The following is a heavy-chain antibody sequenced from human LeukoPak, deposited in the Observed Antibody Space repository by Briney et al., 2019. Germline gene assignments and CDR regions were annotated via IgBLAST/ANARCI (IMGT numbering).Heavy chain of an antibody. Sequence: ASVKVSCKASGYTFTGYYMHWVRQAPGQGLEWMGWINPNSGGTNYAQKFQGRVTMTRNTSISTAYMELSSLRSEDTAVYYCARVITFGGVIVIGYWGQGTLVTVSS. J-gene: IGHJ4*02. V-gene: IGHV1-2*02. CDR1: GYTFTGYY. CDR2: INPNSGGT. D-gene: IGHD3-16*02. CDR3: ARVITFGGVIVIGY.